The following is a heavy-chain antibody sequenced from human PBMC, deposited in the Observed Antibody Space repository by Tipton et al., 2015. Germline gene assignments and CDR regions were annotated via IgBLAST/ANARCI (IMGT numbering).Heavy chain of an antibody. CDR2: ISYSGST. J-gene: IGHJ4*02. V-gene: IGHV4-61*01. CDR3: ARGADYYDSSDYYYVVPFDY. Sequence: TLSLTCNVSGGSISSSSYYWSWIRQPPGKGLEWIGYISYSGSTNYNPSLKSRVIMSIDTSKDQFSLKLSSVTAADTAVYYCARGADYYDSSDYYYVVPFDYWGQGTLVTASS. D-gene: IGHD3-22*01. CDR1: GGSISSSSYY.